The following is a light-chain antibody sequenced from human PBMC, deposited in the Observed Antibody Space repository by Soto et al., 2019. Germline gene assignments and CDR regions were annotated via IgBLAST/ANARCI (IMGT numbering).Light chain of an antibody. Sequence: QLVLTQPPSVSGAPGQRVTISCTGSSVDIGAGYDVYWYQQLPGTAPKLLIYGNSNRPSGVPDRFSGSKSGTSASLAITGLQAEDEADYYCQSYDSSLSGWVFGGGTKLTAL. J-gene: IGLJ3*02. CDR1: SVDIGAGYD. V-gene: IGLV1-40*01. CDR2: GNS. CDR3: QSYDSSLSGWV.